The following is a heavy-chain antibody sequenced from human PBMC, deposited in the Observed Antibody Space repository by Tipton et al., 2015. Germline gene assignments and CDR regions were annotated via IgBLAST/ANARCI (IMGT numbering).Heavy chain of an antibody. CDR2: ISSSSSYI. D-gene: IGHD1-26*01. CDR3: ARDQGSYYFDY. Sequence: SLRLSCAASGFTFSSYSMNWVRQAPGKGLEWVSSISSSSSYIYYADSVKDRFTISRDNSKNTLYLQMNSLRAEDTAVYYCARDQGSYYFDYWGQGTLVTVSS. V-gene: IGHV3-21*01. J-gene: IGHJ4*02. CDR1: GFTFSSYS.